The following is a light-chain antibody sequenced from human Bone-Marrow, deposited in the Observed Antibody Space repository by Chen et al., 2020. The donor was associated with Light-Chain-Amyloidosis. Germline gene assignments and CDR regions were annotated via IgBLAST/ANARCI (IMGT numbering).Light chain of an antibody. Sequence: EIVLTHSPATMSLSPGERATLSCRASQIVSSYLAWYQQKPGQAPRLLIYDASNRATGIPARFSGSGSGTDFTLTISSLEPEDFAVYYCQQRSNWLTWTFGQGTKVEIK. V-gene: IGKV3-11*01. CDR1: QIVSSY. CDR2: DAS. CDR3: QQRSNWLTWT. J-gene: IGKJ1*01.